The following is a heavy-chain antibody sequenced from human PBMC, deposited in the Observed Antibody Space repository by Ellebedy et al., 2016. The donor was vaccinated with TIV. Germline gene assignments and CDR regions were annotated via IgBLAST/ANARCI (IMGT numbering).Heavy chain of an antibody. CDR1: GFNFDSNA. J-gene: IGHJ4*02. D-gene: IGHD3-16*01. CDR3: AKELSWWSANDY. CDR2: IGGDDHT. Sequence: GESLKISCVASGFNFDSNAMSWVRQTPGQGLEWVAGIGGDDHTHYAHFVEGRFTIPRDRSKSTLHLEMSRLRVEDTAVYYCAKELSWWSANDYWGQGALVTVSS. V-gene: IGHV3-23*01.